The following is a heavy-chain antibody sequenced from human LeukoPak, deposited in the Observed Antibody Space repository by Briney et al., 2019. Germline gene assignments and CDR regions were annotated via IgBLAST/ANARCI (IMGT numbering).Heavy chain of an antibody. J-gene: IGHJ5*02. CDR3: ARNVGWYTHDT. CDR2: IYGSGST. V-gene: IGHV4-59*08. D-gene: IGHD6-19*01. CDR1: GDSLSSHY. Sequence: ASETLSLTCTVSGDSLSSHYWSRIRQPPGKGLEWIGYIYGSGSTHYDPSLRSRVTISEDTSKNQFSLKLTSVTAADTAVYYCARNVGWYTHDTWGQGTLVTVSS.